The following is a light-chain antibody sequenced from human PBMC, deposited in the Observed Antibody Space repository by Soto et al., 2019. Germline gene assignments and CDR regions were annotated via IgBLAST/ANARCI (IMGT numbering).Light chain of an antibody. CDR2: SND. CDR1: SSNIGSNT. CDR3: AAWDDSLNGPV. Sequence: QSVLTQPPSVSGTPGQRVTISCSGSSSNIGSNTVSWYQQLPGTAPKLLIYSNDQRPSGCPDRFSDSKSGTSDSLVISGLQSEDEADYYCAAWDDSLNGPVFGGGTKLTVL. J-gene: IGLJ3*02. V-gene: IGLV1-44*01.